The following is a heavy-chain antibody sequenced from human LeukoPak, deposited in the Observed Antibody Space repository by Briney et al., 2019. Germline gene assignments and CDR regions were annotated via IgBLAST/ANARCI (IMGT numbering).Heavy chain of an antibody. Sequence: GGSLRLSCAASGFILSNYGMHWVRQPPGKGLEWVAFIRYDGSTKYYADSVKGRFTISRDNSKNTLFLQMNSLRDEDTAVYYCAKWNSYQSDDWGQGTLVTVSS. CDR3: AKWNSYQSDD. V-gene: IGHV3-30*02. D-gene: IGHD1/OR15-1a*01. CDR1: GFILSNYG. J-gene: IGHJ4*02. CDR2: IRYDGSTK.